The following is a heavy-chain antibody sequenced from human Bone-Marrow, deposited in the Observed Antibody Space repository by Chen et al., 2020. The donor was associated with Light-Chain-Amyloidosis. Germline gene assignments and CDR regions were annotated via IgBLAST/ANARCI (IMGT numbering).Heavy chain of an antibody. CDR1: GGSISSNSYY. V-gene: IGHV4-39*07. CDR2: IYYSGST. CDR3: ARDWYDDVWGSYRYPFDY. Sequence: QLQLQESGPGLVKPSETLSLTCTVSGGSISSNSYYWGWIRQPPGKGLEWIGSIYYSGSTYYNPSLKSRVTISVDTSKNQFSLKLSSVTAADTAVYYCARDWYDDVWGSYRYPFDYWGQGTLVTVSS. J-gene: IGHJ4*02. D-gene: IGHD3-16*02.